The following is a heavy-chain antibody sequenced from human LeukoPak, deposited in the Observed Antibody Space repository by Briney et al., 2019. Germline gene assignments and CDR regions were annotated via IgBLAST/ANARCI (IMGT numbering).Heavy chain of an antibody. D-gene: IGHD5-18*01. Sequence: GGSLRLSCAASGFTFDDYAMHWVRQAPGKGLEWVSGISWNSGSIGYADSVKGRFTNSRDNAKNSLYLQMNSLRAEDTALYYCAKGSGYSYGLTDYWGQGTLVTVSS. CDR3: AKGSGYSYGLTDY. J-gene: IGHJ4*02. V-gene: IGHV3-9*01. CDR1: GFTFDDYA. CDR2: ISWNSGSI.